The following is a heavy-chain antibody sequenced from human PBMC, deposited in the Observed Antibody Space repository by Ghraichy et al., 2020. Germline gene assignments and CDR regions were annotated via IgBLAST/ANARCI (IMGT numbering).Heavy chain of an antibody. Sequence: SETLSLTCAVYGGSFSGYYWSWIRQPPGKGLEWIGEINHSGSTNYNPSLKSRVTISVDTSKNQFSLKLSSVTAADTAVYYCARGLGDDDFWSGYYAPGYYYYGMDVWGQGTTVTVSS. CDR3: ARGLGDDDFWSGYYAPGYYYYGMDV. D-gene: IGHD3-3*01. V-gene: IGHV4-34*01. CDR1: GGSFSGYY. CDR2: INHSGST. J-gene: IGHJ6*02.